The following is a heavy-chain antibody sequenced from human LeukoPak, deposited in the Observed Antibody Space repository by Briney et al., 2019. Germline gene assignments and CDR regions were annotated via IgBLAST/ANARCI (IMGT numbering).Heavy chain of an antibody. D-gene: IGHD3-22*01. V-gene: IGHV3-66*01. CDR3: GRGGYDVDV. CDR1: GLTVSNNY. J-gene: IGHJ6*02. Sequence: PGGSLRLSCAPSGLTVSNNYLTWVRRAPGKGLEWVSTIDTGTTTMYAASVMGRFTISRDNSKNTLYLQMNSLRAEDTAVYYCGRGGYDVDVWGQGTTVSVSS. CDR2: IDTGTTT.